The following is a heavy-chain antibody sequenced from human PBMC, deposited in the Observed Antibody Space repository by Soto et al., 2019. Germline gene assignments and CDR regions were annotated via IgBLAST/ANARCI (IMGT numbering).Heavy chain of an antibody. J-gene: IGHJ4*02. CDR3: ARGREGWLRSFSFVYYFDY. CDR1: GGSFSGYY. CDR2: INHSGST. D-gene: IGHD5-12*01. V-gene: IGHV4-34*01. Sequence: SETLSLTCAVYGGSFSGYYWSWIRQPPGKGLEWIGEINHSGSTNYNPSLKSRVTISVDTSKNQFSLKLSSVTAADTAVYYCARGREGWLRSFSFVYYFDYWGQGTLVTVSS.